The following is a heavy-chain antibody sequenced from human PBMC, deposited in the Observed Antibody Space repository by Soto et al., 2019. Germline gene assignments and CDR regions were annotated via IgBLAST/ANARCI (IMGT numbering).Heavy chain of an antibody. V-gene: IGHV1-3*01. CDR2: INAGNGNT. J-gene: IGHJ4*02. CDR3: ARGPNPYYFDY. CDR1: GYTFTSYA. Sequence: ASVKVSCKASGYTFTSYAMHWVRQAPGQRLEWMGWINAGNGNTKYSQKFQGRVTITRDTSASTAYMELSSLRSEDTAVYYCARGPNPYYFDYWGQGTLVPVPQ.